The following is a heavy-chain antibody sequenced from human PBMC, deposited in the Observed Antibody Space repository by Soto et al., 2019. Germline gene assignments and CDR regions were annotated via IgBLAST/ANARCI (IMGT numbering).Heavy chain of an antibody. CDR1: RFTFSDYY. D-gene: IGHD4-17*01. V-gene: IGHV3-11*06. CDR2: ISPGDSYI. J-gene: IGHJ6*02. CDR3: AGGDYPASYYYYALDV. Sequence: GGSLRLSCAASRFTFSDYYMYWVRQAPGKGLEWLSYISPGDSYIEYADSVKGRFTISRDDVQNSLFLEMNSLRAEDTAVYYCAGGDYPASYYYYALDVWGQGTTVTVSS.